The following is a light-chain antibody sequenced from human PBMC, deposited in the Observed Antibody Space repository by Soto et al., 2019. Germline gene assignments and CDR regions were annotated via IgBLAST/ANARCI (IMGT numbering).Light chain of an antibody. CDR2: GAS. Sequence: DIQVTQSPSSLSAFVGDRVTITCRTSQTISNNLNWYQQQPGKAPNLLIYGASSLQSGVPSRFSGSGSGTDFTLTISSLQPEDFATYFCQQSSSAPLTFGQGTK. J-gene: IGKJ1*01. CDR1: QTISNN. CDR3: QQSSSAPLT. V-gene: IGKV1-39*01.